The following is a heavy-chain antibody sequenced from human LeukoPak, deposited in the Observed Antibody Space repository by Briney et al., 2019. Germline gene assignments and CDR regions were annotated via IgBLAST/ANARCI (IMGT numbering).Heavy chain of an antibody. CDR2: IYPGDSNT. Sequence: GESLKISCKGSGYSFTTYWIGWVRQMPGQGLEWKGIIYPGDSNTRYSPSFQGQVTISADKSISTAYLQWSSLKASDTALYFCARHPGIAVAADYWGQGSLVTVSS. D-gene: IGHD6-19*01. V-gene: IGHV5-51*01. J-gene: IGHJ4*02. CDR3: ARHPGIAVAADY. CDR1: GYSFTTYW.